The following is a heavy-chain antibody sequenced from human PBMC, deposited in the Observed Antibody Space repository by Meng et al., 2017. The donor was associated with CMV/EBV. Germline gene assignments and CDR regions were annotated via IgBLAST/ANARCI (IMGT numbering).Heavy chain of an antibody. J-gene: IGHJ4*02. Sequence: ASVKVSCKASGYTFTSYDINWVRQATGQGLEWMGWMNPNSGNTSYAQKFQGRVTMTRNTSISTAYMELSSLRSEDTAVYYCARDRSEPGGVIIDYWGQGTLVTVSS. V-gene: IGHV1-8*01. CDR3: ARDRSEPGGVIIDY. CDR1: GYTFTSYD. D-gene: IGHD3-10*01. CDR2: MNPNSGNT.